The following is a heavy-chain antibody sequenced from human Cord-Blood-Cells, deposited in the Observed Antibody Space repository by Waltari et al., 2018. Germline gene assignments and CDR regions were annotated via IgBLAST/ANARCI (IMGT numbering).Heavy chain of an antibody. CDR1: GDTFTGYY. CDR2: INPNSGGT. CDR3: ARERAGRNDAFDI. V-gene: IGHV1-2*02. J-gene: IGHJ3*02. D-gene: IGHD6-19*01. Sequence: QVQLVQSGAEVKKPGASVKVSCKASGDTFTGYYMHWARQAPGQVLKWMGWINPNSGGTNYAQKFQGRVTMTRDTSISTAYMELSRLRSDDTAVYYCARERAGRNDAFDIWGQGTMVTVSS.